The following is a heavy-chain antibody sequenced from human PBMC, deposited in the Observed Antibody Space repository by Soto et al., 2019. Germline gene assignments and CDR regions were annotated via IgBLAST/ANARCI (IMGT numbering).Heavy chain of an antibody. V-gene: IGHV3-23*01. J-gene: IGHJ4*02. CDR2: ISGSDGCT. Sequence: EVQMLASGGGLVQPGGSLRLSCAASGFTFSNYAMSWVRQAPGKGLEWDSAISGSDGCTFYADSVKGRCTIYRDDSKNTRYLQLNSLRADDTAVYHCAKGHGMYSEFDCWGQGTLVTVSS. CDR3: AKGHGMYSEFDC. CDR1: GFTFSNYA. D-gene: IGHD2-8*01.